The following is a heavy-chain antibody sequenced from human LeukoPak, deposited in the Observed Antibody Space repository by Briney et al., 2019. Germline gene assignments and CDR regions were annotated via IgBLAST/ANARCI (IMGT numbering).Heavy chain of an antibody. CDR2: LNHCGST. J-gene: IGHJ6*02. D-gene: IGHD3-22*01. CDR3: ARGLRYDSSGYYHYYYYGMDV. CDR1: GGSFSGYY. Sequence: SETLPLTCAVYGGSFSGYYWSWIRQPPGKAREWFGELNHCGSTNYNPSLKSRVTISVDTSKNQFSLKLSSVTAADTAVYYCARGLRYDSSGYYHYYYYGMDVWGQGTTVTVSS. V-gene: IGHV4-34*01.